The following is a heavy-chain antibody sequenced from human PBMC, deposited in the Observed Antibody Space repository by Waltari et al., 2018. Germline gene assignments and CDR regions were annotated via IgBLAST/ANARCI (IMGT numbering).Heavy chain of an antibody. CDR1: GGSFGSYG. CDR3: ARDDNASGTYPD. D-gene: IGHD3-16*02. Sequence: QVHLVQSGAEVKKTGSSVKISCKASGGSFGSYGISWVRQAPGQGLEWMGRIRPDFGMSKYSEKFQDRGTFTADKSARTAYMELISLTQGDTAVYFCARDDNASGTYPDWGQGTLVSVSS. J-gene: IGHJ4*02. V-gene: IGHV1-69*04. CDR2: IRPDFGMS.